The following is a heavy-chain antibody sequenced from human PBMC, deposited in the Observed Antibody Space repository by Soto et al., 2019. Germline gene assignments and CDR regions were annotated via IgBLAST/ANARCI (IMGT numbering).Heavy chain of an antibody. Sequence: QVQLQESGPGLVKPSQTLSLTCTVSGGSISSGGYYWSWIRQHPGKGLEWIGYIYYSGSTYYNPSLKRRVTISVDTSKNQLSQKLSSVTAEDTAVYYCARDRVLDVVGQYCYGVDVWGQGTTVTVSS. J-gene: IGHJ6*02. CDR1: GGSISSGGYY. V-gene: IGHV4-31*03. CDR3: ARDRVLDVVGQYCYGVDV. CDR2: IYYSGST. D-gene: IGHD1-26*01.